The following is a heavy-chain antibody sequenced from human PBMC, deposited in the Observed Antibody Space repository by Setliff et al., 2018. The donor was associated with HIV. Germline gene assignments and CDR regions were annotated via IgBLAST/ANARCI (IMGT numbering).Heavy chain of an antibody. CDR2: IYYNGNT. Sequence: SETLSLTCTVSGDSIDRTGYYWGWIRQPPGKGLEWIGSIYYNGNTYNKPSLKSRVTISVDTSKNQFPLKLNSVTAADTAVYYCARHGDSSGWFGAVYYGIDAWGQGTTVTVSS. CDR1: GDSIDRTGYY. CDR3: ARHGDSSGWFGAVYYGIDA. V-gene: IGHV4-39*01. D-gene: IGHD3-10*01. J-gene: IGHJ6*02.